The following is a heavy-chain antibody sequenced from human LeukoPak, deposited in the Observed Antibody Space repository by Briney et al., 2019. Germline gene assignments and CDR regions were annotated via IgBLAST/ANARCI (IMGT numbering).Heavy chain of an antibody. CDR1: GXRFTSYW. V-gene: IGHV5-51*01. D-gene: IGHD6-13*01. CDR3: ARVGSGWYYFDY. Sequence: KDGESLKISSEVSGXRFTSYWIGWVRQMPGKGLECMGIIYPGDSDTRYSPSFQGQVTISVDKSISTAYLQWSSLKASDTAMYYCARVGSGWYYFDYWGQGTLVTVSS. CDR2: IYPGDSDT. J-gene: IGHJ4*02.